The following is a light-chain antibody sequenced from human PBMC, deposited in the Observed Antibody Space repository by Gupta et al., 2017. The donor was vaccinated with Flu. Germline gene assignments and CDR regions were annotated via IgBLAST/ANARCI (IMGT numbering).Light chain of an antibody. J-gene: IGKJ1*01. Sequence: EIVMTQTPLSLSVTPGQPASISCKSSQSLLNRDGKTYLYWYLQKPGQPPHLLIYQVFNRFSGVPDKVSGSGSGTDFTMKISRVEADDVGVYYCLQALQTPWAFGQGTKVEIK. CDR2: QVF. V-gene: IGKV2D-29*01. CDR1: QSLLNRDGKTY. CDR3: LQALQTPWA.